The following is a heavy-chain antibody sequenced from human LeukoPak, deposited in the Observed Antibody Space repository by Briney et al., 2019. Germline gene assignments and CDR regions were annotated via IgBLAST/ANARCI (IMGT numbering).Heavy chain of an antibody. D-gene: IGHD3-9*01. CDR2: ISYDGSNK. V-gene: IGHV3-30*18. CDR1: GFTFSSYG. Sequence: QPGGSLRLSCAASGFTFSSYGMHWVRQAPGKGLEWVAVISYDGSNKYYADSVKGRFTISRDNSKNTLYLQMNSLRAEDTAVYYCAKTHSFDWLRGDYYGMDVWGQGTTDTVSS. J-gene: IGHJ6*02. CDR3: AKTHSFDWLRGDYYGMDV.